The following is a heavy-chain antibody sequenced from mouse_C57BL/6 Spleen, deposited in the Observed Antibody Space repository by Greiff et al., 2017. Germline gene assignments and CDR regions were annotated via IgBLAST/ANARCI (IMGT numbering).Heavy chain of an antibody. D-gene: IGHD2-5*01. Sequence: QVTLKESGPGILQPSQTLSLTCSFSGFSLSTFGMGVGWFRQPSGKGLEWLAHIWWDDAKYYNPALKSRLTIYKDTSKNQVFLKIAKVDTADTATDSCARACYSNYVYYFDNWGQGTTLTVSS. CDR3: ARACYSNYVYYFDN. CDR1: GFSLSTFGMG. CDR2: IWWDDAK. J-gene: IGHJ2*01. V-gene: IGHV8-8*01.